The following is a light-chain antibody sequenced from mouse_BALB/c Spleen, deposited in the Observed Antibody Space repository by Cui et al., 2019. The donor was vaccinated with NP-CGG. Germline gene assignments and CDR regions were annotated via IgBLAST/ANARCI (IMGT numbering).Light chain of an antibody. J-gene: IGLJ1*01. V-gene: IGLV1*01. Sequence: VTQESAPTTSPGETVTLTCRSSTGAVTTSNYANWVQEKPDHLFTGLIGGTNNRVPGVPARFSGSLIGDKAALTITGAQTEDEAIYFCALWYSNHWVFGGGTKLTVL. CDR3: ALWYSNHWV. CDR2: GTN. CDR1: TGAVTTSNY.